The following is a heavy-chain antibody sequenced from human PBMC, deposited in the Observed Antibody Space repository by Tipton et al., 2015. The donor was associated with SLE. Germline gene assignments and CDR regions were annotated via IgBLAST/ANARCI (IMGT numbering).Heavy chain of an antibody. CDR3: ARAGGGDSNWFDP. J-gene: IGHJ5*02. D-gene: IGHD2-21*01. V-gene: IGHV4-39*07. CDR1: GGSISESTYS. CDR2: MYFSGNT. Sequence: TLSLTCTVSGGSISESTYSWDWIRQAPGKGLEWIGSMYFSGNTYYNPFLRSRVTISADTSKNQFSLKLSSVTAADTAVYYCARAGGGDSNWFDPWGQGTLVTVSS.